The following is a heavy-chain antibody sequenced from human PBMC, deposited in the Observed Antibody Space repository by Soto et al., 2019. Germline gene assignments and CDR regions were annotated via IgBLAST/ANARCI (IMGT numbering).Heavy chain of an antibody. CDR2: ISSDGGST. V-gene: IGHV3-64*01. D-gene: IGHD1-26*01. CDR1: GFTFSSYA. J-gene: IGHJ4*02. CDR3: ARAPVGVYDY. Sequence: GGSLRLSCAASGFTFSSYAMSWVRQAPGKGLEYVSAISSDGGSTYYANSVKGRFTISRDNSKNTLYLQMGSLRAEDMAVYYCARAPVGVYDYWGQGTLVTVS.